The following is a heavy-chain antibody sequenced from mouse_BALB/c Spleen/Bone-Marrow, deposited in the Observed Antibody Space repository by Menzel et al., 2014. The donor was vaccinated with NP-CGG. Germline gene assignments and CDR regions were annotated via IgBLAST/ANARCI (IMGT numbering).Heavy chain of an antibody. CDR1: GYTFTSYW. D-gene: IGHD2-3*01. CDR3: ARALGDGYYYAMDY. J-gene: IGHJ4*01. CDR2: IDPSDSET. V-gene: IGHV1-69*02. Sequence: QVQLKESGAELVKPGAPVKLSCKASGYTFTSYWMNWVKQRPGRGLEWIGRIDPSDSETHYNQKFKDKATLTVDKSSSTAYIQLSSLTSEDSAVYYCARALGDGYYYAMDYWGQGTSVPVSS.